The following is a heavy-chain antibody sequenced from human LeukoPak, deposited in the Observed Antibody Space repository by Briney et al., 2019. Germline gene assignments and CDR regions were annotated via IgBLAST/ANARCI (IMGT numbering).Heavy chain of an antibody. V-gene: IGHV3-30*18. CDR2: ISYDGSNK. J-gene: IGHJ4*02. D-gene: IGHD5-18*01. CDR1: GFTFSSYG. Sequence: GGSLRLSCAASGFTFSSYGMHWVRQAPGKGLEWVAVISYDGSNKYYADSVKGRFTISRDNSKNTLYLQMNSLRAEDTAVYYCAKGAGYSYGYEYYFDYWGQGTLVTVSS. CDR3: AKGAGYSYGYEYYFDY.